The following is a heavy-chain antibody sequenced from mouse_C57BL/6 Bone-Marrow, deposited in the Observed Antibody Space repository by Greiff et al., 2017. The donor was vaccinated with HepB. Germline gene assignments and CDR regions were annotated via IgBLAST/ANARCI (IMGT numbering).Heavy chain of an antibody. D-gene: IGHD1-1*01. CDR3: AREGGYYYGSSYGFAD. J-gene: IGHJ3*01. CDR2: ISDGGSYT. V-gene: IGHV5-4*01. Sequence: EVMLVESGGGLVKPGGSLKLSCAASGFTFSSYAMSWVRQTPEKRLEWVATISDGGSYTYYPDNVKGRFTISRDNAKNNLYLQMSHLKSEDTAMYYCAREGGYYYGSSYGFADWGQGTLVTVSA. CDR1: GFTFSSYA.